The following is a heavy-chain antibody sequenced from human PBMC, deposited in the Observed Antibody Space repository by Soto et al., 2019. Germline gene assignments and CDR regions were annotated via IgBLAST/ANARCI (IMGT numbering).Heavy chain of an antibody. V-gene: IGHV1-46*01. Sequence: ASVKVSCKASGYSVTAYYMHWLRQAPGQAFEWTGIINPGDHSTRYSHSFQGRVAMTSDQSTSTVYLELSSLRSEDTALYYCARSYVQSRPIDYWGQGTLVTVSS. J-gene: IGHJ4*02. CDR1: GYSVTAYY. D-gene: IGHD3-10*02. CDR2: INPGDHST. CDR3: ARSYVQSRPIDY.